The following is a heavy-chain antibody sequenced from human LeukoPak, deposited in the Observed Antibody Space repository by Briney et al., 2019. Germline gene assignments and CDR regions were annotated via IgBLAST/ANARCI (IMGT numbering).Heavy chain of an antibody. V-gene: IGHV3-21*01. CDR3: ARDGGSYHADAFDY. Sequence: PGGSLRLSCAASGFTFSSYATSWVRQAPGKGLEWVSSISSSSSYIYYADSVKGRFTISRDNAKNSLYLQMNSLRAEDTAVYYCARDGGSYHADAFDYWGQGTLVTVSS. J-gene: IGHJ4*02. D-gene: IGHD1-26*01. CDR1: GFTFSSYA. CDR2: ISSSSSYI.